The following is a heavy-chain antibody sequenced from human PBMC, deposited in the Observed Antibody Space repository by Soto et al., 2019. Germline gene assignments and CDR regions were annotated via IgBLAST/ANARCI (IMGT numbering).Heavy chain of an antibody. CDR2: ISYDGSNK. V-gene: IGHV3-30*18. CDR3: AKDKGLRYPLDV. CDR1: GFTFSSYG. J-gene: IGHJ6*04. Sequence: GGSLRLSCAASGFTFSSYGMHWVRQAPGKGLEWVAVISYDGSNKYYADSVKGRFTISRDNSKNTLYLQMNSLRAEDTAVYYCAKDKGLRYPLDVWGKGTTVTVSS. D-gene: IGHD3-9*01.